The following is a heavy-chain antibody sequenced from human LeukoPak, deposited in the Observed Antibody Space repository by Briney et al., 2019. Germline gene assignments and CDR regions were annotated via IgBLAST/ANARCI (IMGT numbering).Heavy chain of an antibody. Sequence: TGGSLRLSCAASGFTFSNAWMSWVRQAPGKGLEWVSAISGSGGSTYYADSVKGRFTISRDNSKNTLYLQMNSLRAEDTAVYYCARDKIVGATYFDYWGQGTLVTVSS. CDR3: ARDKIVGATYFDY. V-gene: IGHV3-23*01. J-gene: IGHJ4*02. D-gene: IGHD1-26*01. CDR1: GFTFSNAW. CDR2: ISGSGGST.